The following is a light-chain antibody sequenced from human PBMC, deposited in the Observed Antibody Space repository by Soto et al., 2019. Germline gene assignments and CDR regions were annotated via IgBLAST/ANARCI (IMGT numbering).Light chain of an antibody. CDR2: GAS. J-gene: IGKJ5*01. CDR3: QQYGSSLPTP. CDR1: QSVSSSY. Sequence: EIVLTQSPGTLSLSPGERATLSCRASQSVSSSYLAWYQQKPGQAPRLLIYGASSRATGIPDRFSGSGSGTDFTLTISRLEPEDFSLYYCQQYGSSLPTPFGQGPRPEIK. V-gene: IGKV3-20*01.